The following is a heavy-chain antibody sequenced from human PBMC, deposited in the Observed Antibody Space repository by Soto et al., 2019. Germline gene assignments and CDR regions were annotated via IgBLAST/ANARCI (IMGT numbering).Heavy chain of an antibody. CDR2: IYYSGGT. Sequence: QVQLQESGPGLVKPSETLSLTCTVSGGFISSHYWSWIRQPPGKGLEWIGYIYYSGGTNYNPSLKSRVTMSIDTSKNQFSLKLSSVTAADTAVYYCASLHSSGGSCAHFDYWGQGTLVTVSS. V-gene: IGHV4-59*11. D-gene: IGHD2-15*01. CDR1: GGFISSHY. J-gene: IGHJ4*02. CDR3: ASLHSSGGSCAHFDY.